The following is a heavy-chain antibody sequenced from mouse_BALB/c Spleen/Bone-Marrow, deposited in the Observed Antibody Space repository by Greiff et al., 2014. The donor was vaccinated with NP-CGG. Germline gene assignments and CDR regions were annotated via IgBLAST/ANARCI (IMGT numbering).Heavy chain of an antibody. Sequence: EVQLQQSGAELVKPGASVKLSCTASGFNIKDTYMHWVKQRPEQGLEWIGRIDPANGNTKYDPKFQGKTTITADTSSNTAYLQLSSLTSEDTAVYYCARWEYYAMDYWGQGTSVTVSA. J-gene: IGHJ4*01. D-gene: IGHD4-1*01. CDR3: ARWEYYAMDY. CDR2: IDPANGNT. CDR1: GFNIKDTY. V-gene: IGHV14-3*02.